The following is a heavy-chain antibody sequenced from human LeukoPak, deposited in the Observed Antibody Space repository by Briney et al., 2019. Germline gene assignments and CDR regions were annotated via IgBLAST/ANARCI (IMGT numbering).Heavy chain of an antibody. Sequence: GRSLRLSCAASGFTFSSYTIHWVRQAPGKGLKWVAPISYDGSNKYYTDSVKGRFTISRDNSKNTLYLQMNSLRAEDTAVYYCARGGEITTIMDLGYWGQGTLVTVSS. CDR1: GFTFSSYT. D-gene: IGHD5-24*01. CDR2: ISYDGSNK. J-gene: IGHJ4*02. CDR3: ARGGEITTIMDLGY. V-gene: IGHV3-30*04.